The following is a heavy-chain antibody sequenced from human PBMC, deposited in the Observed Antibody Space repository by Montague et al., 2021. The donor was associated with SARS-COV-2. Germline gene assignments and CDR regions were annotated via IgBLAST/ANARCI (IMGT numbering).Heavy chain of an antibody. CDR3: ARDEVPPYNWNDAGFYYYGMDV. D-gene: IGHD1-1*01. Sequence: SLRLSCAASGFTFSSYAMHWVRQAPGKGLEWVAVISYDGSNKYYADSMKGRFTISRDNSKNTLYLQMNSLRAEDTAVYYCARDEVPPYNWNDAGFYYYGMDVWGQGTTVTVSS. V-gene: IGHV3-30-3*01. J-gene: IGHJ6*02. CDR1: GFTFSSYA. CDR2: ISYDGSNK.